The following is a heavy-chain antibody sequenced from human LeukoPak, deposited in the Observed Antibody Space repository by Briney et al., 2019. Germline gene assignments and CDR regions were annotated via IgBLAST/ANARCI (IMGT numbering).Heavy chain of an antibody. J-gene: IGHJ6*03. Sequence: PGGSLRLSCAASGFTFDDYAMHWVRQAPGKGLEWVSFIYSAGSTHYSDSVKGRFTISIDNSKNTLYLQMNSLRAEDTAVYYCARDFRGSYLAYYYYMDVWGKGTTVTISS. CDR3: ARDFRGSYLAYYYYMDV. D-gene: IGHD1-26*01. CDR2: IYSAGST. CDR1: GFTFDDYA. V-gene: IGHV3-53*01.